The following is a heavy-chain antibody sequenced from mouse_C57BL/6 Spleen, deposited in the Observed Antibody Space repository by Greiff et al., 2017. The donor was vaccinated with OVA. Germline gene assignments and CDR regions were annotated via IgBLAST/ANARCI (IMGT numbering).Heavy chain of an antibody. D-gene: IGHD4-1*01. CDR3: TRAGGNCRFAY. Sequence: QVQLQQSGAELVRPGASVTLSCKASGYTFPDYEMHWVKQTPVHGLAWIGAIDPETGGTAYNQKFKGKAILTADKSSSTAYMELRSLTSEDSAVYYCTRAGGNCRFAYWGQGTLVTVSA. CDR2: IDPETGGT. J-gene: IGHJ3*01. CDR1: GYTFPDYE. V-gene: IGHV1-15*01.